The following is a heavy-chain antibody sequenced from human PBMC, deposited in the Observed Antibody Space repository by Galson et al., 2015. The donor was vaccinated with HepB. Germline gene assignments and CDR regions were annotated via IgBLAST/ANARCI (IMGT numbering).Heavy chain of an antibody. CDR3: ARALHQYYDFWRGTGFDP. D-gene: IGHD3-3*01. V-gene: IGHV4-34*01. J-gene: IGHJ5*02. CDR1: GGSFSGYY. CDR2: INHSGST. Sequence: ETLSLTCAVYGGSFSGYYWSWIRQPPGKGLEWIGEINHSGSTNYNPSLKSRVTISVDTSKNHFSLKLSSVTAADTAVYYCARALHQYYDFWRGTGFDPWGQGTLVTVSS.